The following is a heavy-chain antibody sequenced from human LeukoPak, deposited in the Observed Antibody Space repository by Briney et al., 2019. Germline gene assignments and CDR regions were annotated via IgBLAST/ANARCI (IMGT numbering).Heavy chain of an antibody. CDR3: ARGALYDFWTGSYFDY. J-gene: IGHJ4*02. CDR2: INPSGGGTT. CDR1: GYTFTSYY. Sequence: ASVKVSCKASGYTFTSYYIHWVRQAPGQGLEWMGIINPSGGGTTAYAQKSQGRVTMTRDTSTSTVYMDLSSLRSEDTAVYYCARGALYDFWTGSYFDYWGQGTLVTVSS. V-gene: IGHV1-46*01. D-gene: IGHD3-3*01.